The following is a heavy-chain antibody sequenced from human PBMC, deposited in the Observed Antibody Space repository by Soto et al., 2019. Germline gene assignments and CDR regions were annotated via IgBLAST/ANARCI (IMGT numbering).Heavy chain of an antibody. V-gene: IGHV3-48*01. CDR3: ARDTYDYSCVY. J-gene: IGHJ4*02. CDR2: ISSSSSTI. Sequence: EVQLVESGGGLVQPGGSLRLSCAASGFTFSSYSMNWVRQAPGKGLEWVSYISSSSSTIYYADSVKGRFTISRDNAKNSLYLQMNSLRAEDTAVYYCARDTYDYSCVYWGQGTLVTVSS. D-gene: IGHD5-12*01. CDR1: GFTFSSYS.